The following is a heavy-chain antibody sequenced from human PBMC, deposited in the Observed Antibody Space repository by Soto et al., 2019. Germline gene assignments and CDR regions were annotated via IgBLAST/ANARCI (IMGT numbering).Heavy chain of an antibody. Sequence: NPGGSLRLSCAASGFTFSSYSMNWVRQAPGKGLEWVSSISSSSSYIYYADSVKGRFTISRDNAKNSLYLQMNSLRAEDTAVYYCARDWVTGTPRWFDPWGQGTLVTVAA. V-gene: IGHV3-21*01. CDR2: ISSSSSYI. CDR1: GFTFSSYS. J-gene: IGHJ5*02. D-gene: IGHD1-7*01. CDR3: ARDWVTGTPRWFDP.